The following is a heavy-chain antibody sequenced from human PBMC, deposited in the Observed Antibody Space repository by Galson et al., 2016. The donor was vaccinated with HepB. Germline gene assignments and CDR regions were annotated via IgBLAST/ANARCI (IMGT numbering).Heavy chain of an antibody. CDR3: AKDILPGTHAIWAGYSTIVGASDI. Sequence: SLRLSCAASGFTFHDYGMHWVRQTPGKGLEWVSGISWNSVSIGYADSVKGRFTTSRDNAKNSLYLQMNSLRAEDTALYFCAKDILPGTHAIWAGYSTIVGASDIWGQGTMVTVSS. D-gene: IGHD3/OR15-3a*01. V-gene: IGHV3-9*01. J-gene: IGHJ3*02. CDR2: ISWNSVSI. CDR1: GFTFHDYG.